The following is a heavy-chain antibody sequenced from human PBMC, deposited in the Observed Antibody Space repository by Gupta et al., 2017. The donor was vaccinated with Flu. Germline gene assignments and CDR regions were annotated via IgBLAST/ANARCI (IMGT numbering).Heavy chain of an antibody. CDR1: GGSISSRRSYH. CDR3: ARQTGSGIAVAGDFDY. D-gene: IGHD6-19*01. V-gene: IGHV4-39*01. J-gene: IGHJ4*02. Sequence: QLQLQESGPGLMKPSETLSLTCTVSGGSISSRRSYHWGWIRQPPGKGLEWIGSFSYSGGPYYNPSLKSRVTISVDTSKNQFSLKLTSVTAADTAVYYCARQTGSGIAVAGDFDYWGQGTLFTVSS. CDR2: FSYSGGP.